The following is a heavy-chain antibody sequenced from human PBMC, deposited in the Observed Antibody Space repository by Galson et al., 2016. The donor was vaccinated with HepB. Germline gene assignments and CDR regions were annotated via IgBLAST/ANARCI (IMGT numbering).Heavy chain of an antibody. CDR1: GFTFSNYW. Sequence: SLRLSCAASGFTFSNYWMHWVRQAPGKGLVWVSRINTDGSSTSYADSVKGRFTISRDDAKNTLYLQMNSLRAENTAVYYCARGGSRPIDYWGQGTLVTVSS. J-gene: IGHJ4*02. CDR3: ARGGSRPIDY. CDR2: INTDGSST. D-gene: IGHD1-26*01. V-gene: IGHV3-74*01.